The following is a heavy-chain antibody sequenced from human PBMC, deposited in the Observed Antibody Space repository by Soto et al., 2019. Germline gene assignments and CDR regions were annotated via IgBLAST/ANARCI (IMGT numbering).Heavy chain of an antibody. D-gene: IGHD3-22*01. CDR2: ISSSSSYT. Sequence: GGSLRLSCAASGFTFSSYSMNWVRQAPGKGLEWVSSISSSSSYTYYADSVRGRFTISRDNAKNSLYLQMNSLRAEDTAVYYCARDLPNDYYDSSGYLDSWGKGTLVTVSS. J-gene: IGHJ4*02. V-gene: IGHV3-21*01. CDR3: ARDLPNDYYDSSGYLDS. CDR1: GFTFSSYS.